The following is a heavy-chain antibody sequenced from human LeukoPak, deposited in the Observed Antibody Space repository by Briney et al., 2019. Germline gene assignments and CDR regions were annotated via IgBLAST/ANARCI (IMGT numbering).Heavy chain of an antibody. J-gene: IGHJ4*02. CDR3: ARYSNHVDYFDS. CDR1: GDSVSSHY. V-gene: IGHV4-59*02. CDR2: VYYTGTS. D-gene: IGHD4-11*01. Sequence: SETLSLTCTVSGDSVSSHYWGWIRQPPGKGLEWIAYVYYTGTSNYNPSLKRRVTISIDTSKNQFSMKLISVTAADTAVYYCARYSNHVDYFDSWGQGTLVTVSS.